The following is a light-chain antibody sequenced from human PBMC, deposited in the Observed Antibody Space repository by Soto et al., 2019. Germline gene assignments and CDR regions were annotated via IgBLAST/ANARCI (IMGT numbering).Light chain of an antibody. CDR2: EVS. V-gene: IGLV2-14*01. Sequence: QSVLTQPASVSRSPGQSITISCTGTSSDVGGYNYVSWYQQHPGKVPKLIIYEVSNRPPGVSNRFSGSKSGNTASLTISGLQAEDETDYYCSSYTTSSTLLFGGGTQLTFL. J-gene: IGLJ2*01. CDR1: SSDVGGYNY. CDR3: SSYTTSSTLL.